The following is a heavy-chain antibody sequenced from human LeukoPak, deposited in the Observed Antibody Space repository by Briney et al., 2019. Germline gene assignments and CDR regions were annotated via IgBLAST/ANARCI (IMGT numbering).Heavy chain of an antibody. CDR1: GGSISSGDYY. V-gene: IGHV4-30-4*01. CDR2: IYYSGNT. Sequence: SQTLSLTCTVSGGSISSGDYYWSWIRQPPGRGLEFIGYIYYSGNTYYNPPLKSRVTISVDTSKNQFSLKLSSVTAADTAVYYCASRPESEAYFDYWGQGTLVTVSS. CDR3: ASRPESEAYFDY. J-gene: IGHJ4*02.